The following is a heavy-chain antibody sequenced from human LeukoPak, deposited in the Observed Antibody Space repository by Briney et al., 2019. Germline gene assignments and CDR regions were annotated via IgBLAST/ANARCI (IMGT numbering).Heavy chain of an antibody. V-gene: IGHV1-2*02. D-gene: IGHD5-12*01. CDR1: GYTFTGYY. J-gene: IGHJ4*02. CDR3: ARGEVVATISGTFYYFDY. CDR2: INPNSGGT. Sequence: ASVKVSCKASGYTFTGYYMHWVRQAPGQGLEWMGWINPNSGGTNYAQKFQGRVTMTRDTSISTAYMELSRLRSDDTAVYYCARGEVVATISGTFYYFDYWGQGTLVTVSS.